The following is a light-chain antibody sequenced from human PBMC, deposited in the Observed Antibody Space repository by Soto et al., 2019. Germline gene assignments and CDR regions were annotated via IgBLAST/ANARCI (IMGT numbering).Light chain of an antibody. Sequence: QSVLTQPPSVSAAPGQTVTISCSGSGSNIENNYVSWYQQLPGTAPKLLIYENDKRASGIPDRFSGSKSGTSATLGITGLQTGDEADYYCGAWDSSLNTDVFGTGTKLTVL. V-gene: IGLV1-51*02. CDR1: GSNIENNY. J-gene: IGLJ1*01. CDR3: GAWDSSLNTDV. CDR2: END.